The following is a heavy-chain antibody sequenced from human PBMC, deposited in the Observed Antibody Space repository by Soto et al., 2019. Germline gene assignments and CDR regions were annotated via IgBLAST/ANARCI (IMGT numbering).Heavy chain of an antibody. J-gene: IGHJ6*02. CDR1: GFTFNTYP. Sequence: PGWSMRLSCATSGFTFNTYPMTWVRQAPGKGLEWVSSISSTAGRTSSYADSVKGRFAISRDFSDNTVYLQMNNLRVDDTAVYFCAKGCLSVHYGREVWGQGTEVTVSS. CDR3: AKGCLSVHYGREV. V-gene: IGHV3-23*01. CDR2: ISSTAGRTS. D-gene: IGHD3-16*01.